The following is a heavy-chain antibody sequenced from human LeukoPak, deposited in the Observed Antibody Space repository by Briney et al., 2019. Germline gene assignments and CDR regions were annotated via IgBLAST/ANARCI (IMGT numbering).Heavy chain of an antibody. CDR1: GFTFSSYG. CDR3: ANDEPYSSSWSGDYYGMDV. Sequence: GRSLRLSCAASGFTFSSYGMHWVRQAPGNGLEWVAVISYDGSNKYYADSVKGRFTISRDNSKNTLYLQMNSLRAEDTAVYYCANDEPYSSSWSGDYYGMDVWGKGTTVTVSS. J-gene: IGHJ6*04. V-gene: IGHV3-30*18. CDR2: ISYDGSNK. D-gene: IGHD6-13*01.